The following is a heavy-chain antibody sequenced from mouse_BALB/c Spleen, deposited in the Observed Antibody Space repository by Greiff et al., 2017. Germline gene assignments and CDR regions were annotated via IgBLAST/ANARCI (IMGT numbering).Heavy chain of an antibody. J-gene: IGHJ4*01. CDR2: IWSGGST. V-gene: IGHV2-4-1*01. CDR1: GFSLTSYG. D-gene: IGHD2-14*01. CDR3: ARNRYDVGDYAMDY. Sequence: VQLQESGPGLVQPSQSLSITCTVSGFSLTSYGVHWVRQSPGKGLEWLGVIWSGGSTDYNAAFISRLSISKDNSKSQVFFKMNSLQADDTAIYYCARNRYDVGDYAMDYWGQGTSVTVSS.